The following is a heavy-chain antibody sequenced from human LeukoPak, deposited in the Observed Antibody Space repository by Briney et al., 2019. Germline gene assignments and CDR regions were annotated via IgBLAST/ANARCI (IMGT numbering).Heavy chain of an antibody. CDR1: GFSFTSYA. CDR2: ISGSGGST. D-gene: IGHD5-18*01. V-gene: IGHV3-23*01. J-gene: IGHJ4*02. CDR3: AKNADTAMDKYFDY. Sequence: GGSLRLSCAASGFSFTSYAMTWVRQAPGKGLEWVSAISGSGGSTYYADSVKGRFTISRDNSKSTLYLQMNSLGAEDTAVYYCAKNADTAMDKYFDYWGQGTLVTVSP.